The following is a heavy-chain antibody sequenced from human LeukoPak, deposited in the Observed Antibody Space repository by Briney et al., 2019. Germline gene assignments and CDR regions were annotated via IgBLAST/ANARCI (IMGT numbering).Heavy chain of an antibody. J-gene: IGHJ6*03. D-gene: IGHD1-14*01. V-gene: IGHV3-48*04. CDR2: ISSSTSTI. CDR1: GFTFSSYS. CDR3: ARVGPWVNPDYYYMDV. Sequence: GGSLRLSCAASGFTFSSYSMNWVRKAPGKGLEWVSYISSSTSTIYYADSVKGRCTISRDNAKNSLYLQMNSLRAEDTAVYYCARVGPWVNPDYYYMDVWGKGTTVTVSS.